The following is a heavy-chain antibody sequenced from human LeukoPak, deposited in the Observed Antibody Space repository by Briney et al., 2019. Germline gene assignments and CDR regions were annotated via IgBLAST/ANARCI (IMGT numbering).Heavy chain of an antibody. V-gene: IGHV3-21*01. D-gene: IGHD5-24*01. J-gene: IGHJ6*02. CDR3: ARGGDGYSFGYVMDV. CDR2: ISSSSSYI. CDR1: GFTFSSYS. Sequence: GGSLRLSCAASGFTFSSYSMNWVRQAPGKGLEWVSSISSSSSYIYYADSVKGRFTISRDNAKNSLYLQTNSLRAEDTAVYYCARGGDGYSFGYVMDVWGQGTTVTVSS.